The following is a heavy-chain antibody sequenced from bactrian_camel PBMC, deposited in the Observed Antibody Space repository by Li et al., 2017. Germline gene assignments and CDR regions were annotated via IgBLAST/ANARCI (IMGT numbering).Heavy chain of an antibody. J-gene: IGHJ4*01. CDR3: QSRCFRDGNWRLV. D-gene: IGHD1*01. CDR1: GFTSHACS. Sequence: VQLVESGGGSVQAGGSLRLSCTTPGFTSHACSMDWYRQAEGKQREWVSAISPDGTTKHADSIKGRFTISQDKDKDTVYLQLNSATPEDTAMYSCQSRCFRDGNWRLVRGRGTQVTVS. CDR2: ISPDGTT. V-gene: IGHV3S53*01.